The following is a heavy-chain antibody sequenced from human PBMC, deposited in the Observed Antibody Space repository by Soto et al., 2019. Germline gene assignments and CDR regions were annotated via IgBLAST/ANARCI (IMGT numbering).Heavy chain of an antibody. CDR3: ARDYIGLPPGTVTFDDY. D-gene: IGHD4-4*01. J-gene: IGHJ4*02. V-gene: IGHV3-66*01. CDR2: IYSGGST. CDR1: GFTVSSNY. Sequence: PGGSLRLSCAASGFTVSSNYMSWVRQAPGKGLEWVSVIYSGGSTYYADSVKGRFTISRDNSKNTLYLQMNSLRAEDTAAYYCARDYIGLPPGTVTFDDYWGQGTLVTVSS.